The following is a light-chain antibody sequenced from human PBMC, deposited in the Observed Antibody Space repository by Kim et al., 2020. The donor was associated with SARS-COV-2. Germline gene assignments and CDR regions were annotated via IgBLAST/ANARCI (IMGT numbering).Light chain of an antibody. J-gene: IGKJ2*01. V-gene: IGKV1-39*01. CDR1: QSTSSY. CDR2: AAS. CDR3: QQSYSTPYT. Sequence: SASVGDRVTITCRASQSTSSYLNWYQQKPGKAPKLLIYAASSLQSGVPSRFSGSGSGTDYTLTINNLQPEDFATYYCQQSYSTPYTFGQGTKLEI.